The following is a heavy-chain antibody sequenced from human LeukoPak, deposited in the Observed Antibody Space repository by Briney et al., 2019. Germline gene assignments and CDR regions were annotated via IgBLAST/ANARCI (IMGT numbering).Heavy chain of an antibody. V-gene: IGHV3-33*08. J-gene: IGHJ3*02. CDR3: ARNLVVVTADSAFDI. CDR2: IWYDGSNK. CDR1: GFTFSSYG. D-gene: IGHD2-21*02. Sequence: PGGSLRLSCAASGFTFSSYGMHWVRQAPGKGLEWVAVIWYDGSNKYYADSVKGRFTISRDNSKNTLYLQMNSLRAEDTAVYYCARNLVVVTADSAFDIWGQGTMVTVSS.